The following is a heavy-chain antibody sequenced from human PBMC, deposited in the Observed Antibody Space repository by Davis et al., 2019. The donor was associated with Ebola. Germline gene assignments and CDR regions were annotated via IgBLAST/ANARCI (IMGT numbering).Heavy chain of an antibody. J-gene: IGHJ3*01. CDR1: GFIFSSYV. Sequence: GGSLRLSCAASGFIFSSYVMSWVRQAPGKGLEWVSSISSSGLFKYYADSVKGRFTISRDNSKNTLYLQMNGLRVEDTAIYYCAKDNRNIWSEVWGQGTMVTVSS. CDR3: AKDNRNIWSEV. V-gene: IGHV3-23*01. D-gene: IGHD2/OR15-2a*01. CDR2: ISSSGLFK.